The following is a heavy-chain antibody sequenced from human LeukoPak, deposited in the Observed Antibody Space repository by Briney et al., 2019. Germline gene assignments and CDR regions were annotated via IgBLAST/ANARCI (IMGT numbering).Heavy chain of an antibody. Sequence: HPSGSLSLSCAASGFTFSSYSMHWVRQGPGHGLEWVAFIRYDESNKYYEDSVKGRFTISRDNSKNTLYLQMNSLRAEDTAFYYCSKDLGEDNRVVPAAIGDAFDIWGQGTMVTVSS. CDR1: GFTFSSYS. CDR3: SKDLGEDNRVVPAAIGDAFDI. J-gene: IGHJ3*02. V-gene: IGHV3-30*02. CDR2: IRYDESNK. D-gene: IGHD2-2*01.